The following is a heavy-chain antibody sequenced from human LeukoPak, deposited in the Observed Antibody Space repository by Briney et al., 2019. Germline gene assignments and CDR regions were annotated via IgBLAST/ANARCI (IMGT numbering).Heavy chain of an antibody. J-gene: IGHJ4*02. D-gene: IGHD2-21*01. CDR1: GFTFSSFG. Sequence: GGSLRLSCAASGFTFSSFGMHWVRQAPGKGLEWVAFIRYDGTDKYYADSVKGRFTITRDNSKNTLYLQMNSLRPEDTAVYYCAPRVVVITAPLDYWGQVNLVTVSS. V-gene: IGHV3-30*02. CDR2: IRYDGTDK. CDR3: APRVVVITAPLDY.